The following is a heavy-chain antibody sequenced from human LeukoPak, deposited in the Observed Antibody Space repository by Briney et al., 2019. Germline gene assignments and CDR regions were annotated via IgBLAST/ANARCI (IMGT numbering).Heavy chain of an antibody. J-gene: IGHJ4*02. CDR1: GGSISSYY. CDR3: ARQSYYYDSSGYYYFDY. CDR2: IYTSGST. Sequence: PSETLSRTCTVSGGSISSYYWSWIRQPAGKGLEWIGRIYTSGSTNYNPSLKSRVTMSVDTSKNQFSLKLSSVTAADTAVYYCARQSYYYDSSGYYYFDYWGQGTLVTVSS. V-gene: IGHV4-4*07. D-gene: IGHD3-22*01.